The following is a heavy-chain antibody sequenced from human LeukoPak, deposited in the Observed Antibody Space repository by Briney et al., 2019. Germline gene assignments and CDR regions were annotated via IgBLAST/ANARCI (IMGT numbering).Heavy chain of an antibody. CDR3: ARARFEGSCSGGSCYSGPDY. J-gene: IGHJ4*02. V-gene: IGHV1-69*02. CDR2: IIPILGIA. D-gene: IGHD2-15*01. Sequence: GASVKVSCKASGGTFSSYTISRVRQAPGQGLEWMGRIIPILGIANYAQKFQGRVTITADKSTSTAYVELSSLRSEDTAVYYCARARFEGSCSGGSCYSGPDYWGQGTLVTVSS. CDR1: GGTFSSYT.